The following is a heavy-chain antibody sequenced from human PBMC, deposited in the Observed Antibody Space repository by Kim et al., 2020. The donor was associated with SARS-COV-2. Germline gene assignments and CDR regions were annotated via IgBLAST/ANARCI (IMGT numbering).Heavy chain of an antibody. J-gene: IGHJ5*02. V-gene: IGHV5-51*01. CDR3: ARVGVRGITIFGVPEFDP. CDR2: IYPGDSDT. Sequence: GESLKISCKGSGYSFTSYWIGWVRQMPGKGLEWMGIIYPGDSDTRYSPSFQGQVTISADKSISTAYLQWSSLKASDTAMYYCARVGVRGITIFGVPEFDPWGQGTLVTVSS. D-gene: IGHD3-3*01. CDR1: GYSFTSYW.